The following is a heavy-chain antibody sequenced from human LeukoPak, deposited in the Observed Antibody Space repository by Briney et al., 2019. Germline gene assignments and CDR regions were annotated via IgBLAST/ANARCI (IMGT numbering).Heavy chain of an antibody. CDR3: AKTSAVSTGVFDY. D-gene: IGHD7-27*01. CDR2: MHYSGST. J-gene: IGHJ4*02. V-gene: IGHV4-31*03. CDR1: GGSISSGDYY. Sequence: PQTLSLTCTVSGGSISSGDYYWSWIRQYPGKGLEWIGNMHYSGSTYYNPSLKSRATISGDTSKNQFSLKLSSVTAADTAVYYCAKTSAVSTGVFDYWGQGTLVTVSS.